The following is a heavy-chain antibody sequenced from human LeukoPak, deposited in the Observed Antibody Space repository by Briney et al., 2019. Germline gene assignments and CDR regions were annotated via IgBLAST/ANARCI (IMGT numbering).Heavy chain of an antibody. J-gene: IGHJ4*02. CDR3: ARSRAMIFPFDF. CDR2: VHYSGNT. CDR1: GDSGSASSYF. D-gene: IGHD2-15*01. Sequence: KSSETLSLTCTVSGDSGSASSYFWDWIRQPPGQGLEWIGSVHYSGNTFYNPSLKSRVTISVDPSKNQFSLKLYFVTAADTAVYFCARSRAMIFPFDFWGQGALVTVSS. V-gene: IGHV4-39*07.